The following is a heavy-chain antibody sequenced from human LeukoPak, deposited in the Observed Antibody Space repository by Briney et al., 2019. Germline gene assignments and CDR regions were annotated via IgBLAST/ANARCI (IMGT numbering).Heavy chain of an antibody. D-gene: IGHD2-21*02. J-gene: IGHJ4*02. CDR1: GVSISSSSYY. CDR3: ARDVGGGDTFDY. CDR2: IYYSGIS. V-gene: IGHV4-39*02. Sequence: SETLSLTCTVSGVSISSSSYYWGWIRQPPGKGLEWIGSIYYSGISFYNPSLKSPVTISVDASKNQFSLKLSSVTAADTAVYFCARDVGGGDTFDYWGQGTLVTVSS.